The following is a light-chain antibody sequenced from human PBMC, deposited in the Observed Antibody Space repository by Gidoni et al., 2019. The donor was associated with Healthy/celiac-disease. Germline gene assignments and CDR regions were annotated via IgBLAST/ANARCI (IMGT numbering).Light chain of an antibody. J-gene: IGKJ2*01. CDR1: QSVSSN. CDR2: GAS. CDR3: QQYNNWPPYT. Sequence: EIVMTQSPATLSVSPGERATLSCRARQSVSSNLAWYQQKPGQAPRLLIYGASTRATGIPARFSGSASGTEFTLTISSLQSEDFAVYYCQQYNNWPPYTFGQGTKLEIK. V-gene: IGKV3-15*01.